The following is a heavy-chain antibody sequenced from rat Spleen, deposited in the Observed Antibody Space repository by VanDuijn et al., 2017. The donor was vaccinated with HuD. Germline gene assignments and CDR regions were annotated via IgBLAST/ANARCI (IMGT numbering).Heavy chain of an antibody. CDR2: ISYEGSST. CDR3: AREWGY. D-gene: IGHD1-1*01. Sequence: EVQLVESGGGLVQPGRSLKLSCAASGFTFSDYYMDWVRQAPTKGLEWVASISYEGSSTYYGDSMKGRFTISRDNAKSTLYLQMDSLRSEDTATYFCAREWGYWGQGVMVTVSS. CDR1: GFTFSDYY. J-gene: IGHJ2*01. V-gene: IGHV5-22*01.